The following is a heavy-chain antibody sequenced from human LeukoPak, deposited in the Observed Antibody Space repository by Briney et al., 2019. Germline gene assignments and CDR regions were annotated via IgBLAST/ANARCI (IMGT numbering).Heavy chain of an antibody. D-gene: IGHD3-10*01. CDR2: ISSSGSYI. J-gene: IGHJ4*02. V-gene: IGHV3-21*01. CDR1: GFTFSSYT. Sequence: PGGSLRLSCAVSGFTFSSYTMNWVRQTPGKGLEWVSSISSSGSYIYYADSVKGRFTISRDNVRNSLYLQMNSLRAEDTAVYYCARGGSVFAYFFDCWGQGTLVTVSS. CDR3: ARGGSVFAYFFDC.